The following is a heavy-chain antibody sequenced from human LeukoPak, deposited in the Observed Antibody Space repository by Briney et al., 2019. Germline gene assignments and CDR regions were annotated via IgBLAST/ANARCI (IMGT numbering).Heavy chain of an antibody. Sequence: ASVKVSCKASGYTFTGYYMHWVRQAPGQGLEWMGWINPNSGGTNYAQKFQGWVTMTRDTSISTAYMELSRLRSDDAAVYYCARGGITGTTRGPTRLNDAFDIWGQGTMVTVSS. V-gene: IGHV1-2*04. D-gene: IGHD1-20*01. CDR3: ARGGITGTTRGPTRLNDAFDI. J-gene: IGHJ3*02. CDR1: GYTFTGYY. CDR2: INPNSGGT.